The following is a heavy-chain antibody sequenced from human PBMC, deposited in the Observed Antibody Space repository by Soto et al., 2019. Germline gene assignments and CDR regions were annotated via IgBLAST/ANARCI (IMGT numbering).Heavy chain of an antibody. J-gene: IGHJ6*02. D-gene: IGHD3-3*01. CDR2: ISSSRSYI. CDR1: GFTFSSYS. CDR3: ARDPTLRFLEWWTPNYYYYGMDV. V-gene: IGHV3-21*01. Sequence: GGSLRLSCAASGFTFSSYSMNWVRQAPGKGLEWVSSISSSRSYIYYADSVKGRFTISRDNAKNSLYLQMNSLRAEDTAVYYCARDPTLRFLEWWTPNYYYYGMDVWGQGTTVTVSS.